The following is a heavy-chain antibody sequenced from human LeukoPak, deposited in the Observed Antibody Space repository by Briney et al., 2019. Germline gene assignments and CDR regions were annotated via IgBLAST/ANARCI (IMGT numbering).Heavy chain of an antibody. CDR3: AREVKYYDSSGPFFDY. CDR1: GGSISSGSYY. CDR2: IYTSGRT. V-gene: IGHV4-61*02. Sequence: SETLSLTCTVSGGSISSGSYYWSWIRQPAGKGLERIGRIYTSGRTNYNPSLESRVTISVETSKNQFSLKLSSVTAADTAVYYCAREVKYYDSSGPFFDYWGQGSLVTVSS. J-gene: IGHJ4*02. D-gene: IGHD3-22*01.